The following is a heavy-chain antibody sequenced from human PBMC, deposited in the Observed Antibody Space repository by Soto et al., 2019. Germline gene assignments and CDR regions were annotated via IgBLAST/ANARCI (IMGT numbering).Heavy chain of an antibody. Sequence: GGSLRLSCAASGFTFSSYSMNWVRQAPGKGLEWVSSISSSSSYIYYADSVKGRFTISRDNAKNSLYLQMNSLRAEDTAVYYCARGTSSSIFRPGGNYYYMDVWGKGTTVTVSS. CDR1: GFTFSSYS. CDR2: ISSSSSYI. CDR3: ARGTSSSIFRPGGNYYYMDV. J-gene: IGHJ6*03. V-gene: IGHV3-21*01. D-gene: IGHD6-13*01.